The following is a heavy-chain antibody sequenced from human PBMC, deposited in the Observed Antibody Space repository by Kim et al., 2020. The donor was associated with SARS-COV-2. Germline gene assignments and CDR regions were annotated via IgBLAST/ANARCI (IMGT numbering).Heavy chain of an antibody. J-gene: IGHJ4*02. Sequence: SETLSLTCAVYGGSFSGYYWSWIRQPPGKGLEWIGEINHSGSTNYNPSLKSRVTISVDTSKNQFSLKLSSVTAADTAVYYCARSMVRGVIIRYLDYWGQG. CDR1: GGSFSGYY. D-gene: IGHD3-10*01. CDR3: ARSMVRGVIIRYLDY. V-gene: IGHV4-34*01. CDR2: INHSGST.